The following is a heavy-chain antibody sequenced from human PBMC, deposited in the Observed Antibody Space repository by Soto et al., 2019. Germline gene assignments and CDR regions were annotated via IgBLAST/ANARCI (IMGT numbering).Heavy chain of an antibody. CDR1: GGSISGSTYY. Sequence: SQTLSLTCSVSGGSISGSTYYWGWIRQPPGKGLEWIGNFYYSGNTYYNPSLKSRITISVDTSKNQFSLKLSSVTAADTAVYYCTRRYDFWSGYYDHYYYMDVWGKGTTVTVSS. CDR2: FYYSGNT. CDR3: TRRYDFWSGYYDHYYYMDV. V-gene: IGHV4-39*01. D-gene: IGHD3-3*01. J-gene: IGHJ6*03.